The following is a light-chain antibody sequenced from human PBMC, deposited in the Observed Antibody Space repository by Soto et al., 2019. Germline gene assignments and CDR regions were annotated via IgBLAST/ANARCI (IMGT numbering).Light chain of an antibody. J-gene: IGKJ5*01. CDR2: GAS. V-gene: IGKV3-20*01. CDR3: QQYGSSPPSST. Sequence: EIVMTQSPATLSVSRGERATLSCRASQRVSSGYLAWYQQKPGQAPRLLIYGASNRATDIPDRFSGRGSGTDFTLTISRLEPEDFAVYYCQQYGSSPPSSTFGQGTRLENK. CDR1: QRVSSGY.